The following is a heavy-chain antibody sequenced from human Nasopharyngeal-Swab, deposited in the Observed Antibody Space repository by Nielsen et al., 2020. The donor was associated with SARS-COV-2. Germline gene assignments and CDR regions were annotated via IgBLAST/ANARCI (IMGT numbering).Heavy chain of an antibody. Sequence: GGSLRLSCAASGFTFSSYAMHWVRQAPGKGLEWVAVISYDGSNKYYADSVKGRFTISRDNSKNTLYLQMNSLRAEDTAVYYCAKDGDSGYSYGSYYGMDVWGQGTTVTVSS. CDR1: GFTFSSYA. CDR2: ISYDGSNK. D-gene: IGHD5-18*01. J-gene: IGHJ6*02. CDR3: AKDGDSGYSYGSYYGMDV. V-gene: IGHV3-30*04.